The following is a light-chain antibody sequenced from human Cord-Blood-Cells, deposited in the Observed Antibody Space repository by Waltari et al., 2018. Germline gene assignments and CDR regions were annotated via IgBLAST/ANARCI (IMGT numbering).Light chain of an antibody. V-gene: IGKV3-20*01. Sequence: LSLSPGERATLSCRASQSVSSSYLAWYQQKPGQAPRLLIYGASSRATGIPDRFSGSGSGTDFTLTISRLEPEDFAVYYCQQYGSSPWTFGQGTKVEIK. CDR3: QQYGSSPWT. CDR2: GAS. J-gene: IGKJ1*01. CDR1: QSVSSSY.